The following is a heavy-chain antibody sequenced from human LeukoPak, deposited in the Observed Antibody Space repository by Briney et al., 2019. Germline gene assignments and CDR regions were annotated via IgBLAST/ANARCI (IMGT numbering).Heavy chain of an antibody. V-gene: IGHV5-51*01. D-gene: IGHD6-13*01. CDR1: GYTFTNYW. J-gene: IGHJ6*02. Sequence: GESLKISCKGSGYTFTNYWIGWVRQMPGKGLXXXXXXXXXXXXTRYGPSFQGQVTISADKSISTAYLQWSSLGASDPAIYYCARSGLLSWAGDARRPFYYAIDVWGQGTTVTVSS. CDR2: XXXXXXXT. CDR3: ARSGLLSWAGDARRPFYYAIDV.